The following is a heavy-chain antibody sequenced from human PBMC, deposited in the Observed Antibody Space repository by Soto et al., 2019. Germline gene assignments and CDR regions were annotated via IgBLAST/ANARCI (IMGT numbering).Heavy chain of an antibody. CDR1: GFTFSSYS. D-gene: IGHD2-2*01. CDR3: ARDAIVVVPAARDAFDI. Sequence: GGSLRLSCAASGFTFSSYSMNWVRQAPGKGLEWVSSISSSSSYIYYADSVKGRFTISRDNAKNSLYLQMNSLRAEDTAVYYCARDAIVVVPAARDAFDIWGQGTMVTVSS. CDR2: ISSSSSYI. J-gene: IGHJ3*02. V-gene: IGHV3-21*01.